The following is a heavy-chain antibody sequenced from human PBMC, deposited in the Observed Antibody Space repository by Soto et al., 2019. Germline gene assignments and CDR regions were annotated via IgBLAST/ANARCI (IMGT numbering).Heavy chain of an antibody. CDR2: ISYDGSNK. CDR1: GFTFSSYG. V-gene: IGHV3-30*18. CDR3: AKDRYYYGSGSYSIDY. J-gene: IGHJ4*02. D-gene: IGHD3-10*01. Sequence: GGSLRLSCAASGFTFSSYGMHWVRQAPGKGLEWVAVISYDGSNKYYADSVKGRFTISRDNSENTLYLQMNSLRAEDTAVYYCAKDRYYYGSGSYSIDYWGQGTLVTVSS.